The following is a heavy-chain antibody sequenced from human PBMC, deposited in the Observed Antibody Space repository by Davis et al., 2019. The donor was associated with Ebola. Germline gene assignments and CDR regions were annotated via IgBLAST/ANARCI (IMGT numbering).Heavy chain of an antibody. D-gene: IGHD4-17*01. J-gene: IGHJ6*02. CDR2: IYYSGST. CDR3: ARRGVTTLYYYYYYGMDV. Sequence: SETLSLTCTVSGGSISSYYWSWIRQPPGKGLEWIGYIYYSGSTNYNPSLKSRVTISVDTSKNQFSLKLSSVTAADTAVYYCARRGVTTLYYYYYYGMDVWGQGTTVTVSS. V-gene: IGHV4-59*01. CDR1: GGSISSYY.